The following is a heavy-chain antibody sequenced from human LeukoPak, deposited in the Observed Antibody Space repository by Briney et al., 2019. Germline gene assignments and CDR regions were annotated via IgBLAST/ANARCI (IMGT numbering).Heavy chain of an antibody. CDR2: IYYSGST. D-gene: IGHD2-15*01. CDR3: ARNVVYCSGGSCYPVGMDV. CDR1: GGSISTYY. Sequence: SETLSLTCTVSGGSISTYYWSWIRQPPGKGLEWIGYIYYSGSTNYNPSLNSRVTISLDTSKNQFSLKLSSVTAADTAVYYCARNVVYCSGGSCYPVGMDVWGQGTTVTVSS. J-gene: IGHJ6*02. V-gene: IGHV4-59*01.